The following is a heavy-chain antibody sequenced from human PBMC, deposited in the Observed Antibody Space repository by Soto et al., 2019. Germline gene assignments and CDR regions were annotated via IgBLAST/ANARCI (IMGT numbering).Heavy chain of an antibody. J-gene: IGHJ1*01. CDR2: ISSSGSTI. CDR1: GFTFSDYY. Sequence: GSLRLSCAASGFTFSDYYMSWIRQAPGKGLEWVSYISSSGSTIYYADSVKGRFTISRDNAKNSLYLQMNSLRAEDTAVYYCARPHDYGDKYFQHWGQGTLVTVSS. V-gene: IGHV3-11*01. CDR3: ARPHDYGDKYFQH. D-gene: IGHD4-17*01.